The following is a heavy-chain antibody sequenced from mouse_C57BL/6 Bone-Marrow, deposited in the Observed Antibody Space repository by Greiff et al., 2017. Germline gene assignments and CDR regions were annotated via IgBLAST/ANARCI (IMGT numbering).Heavy chain of an antibody. CDR3: ASSYWYFDV. J-gene: IGHJ1*03. Sequence: QVQLQQPGAELVQPGASVTLSCKASGYTFTSYWMHWVKQRPGQGLEWLGMIHPNSGSTNYNEKFTSKATLTVDKSSSTAYMQLSSLTSEDSAVYYWASSYWYFDVWGTGTTVTVSS. CDR1: GYTFTSYW. CDR2: IHPNSGST. V-gene: IGHV1-64*01.